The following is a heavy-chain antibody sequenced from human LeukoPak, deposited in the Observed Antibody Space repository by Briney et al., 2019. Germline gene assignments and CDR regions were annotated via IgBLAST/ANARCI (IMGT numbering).Heavy chain of an antibody. J-gene: IGHJ6*02. V-gene: IGHV1-2*02. D-gene: IGHD1-26*01. CDR2: INPNSGGT. CDR3: ARDLMVATTFYYYYYGMDV. CDR1: GYTFTGYY. Sequence: GASVNVSCKASGYTFTGYYMHWVRQAPGQGLEWMGWINPNSGGTNYAQKFQGRVTMTRDTSISTAYMELSRLRSDDTAVYYCARDLMVATTFYYYYYGMDVWGQGTTVTVSS.